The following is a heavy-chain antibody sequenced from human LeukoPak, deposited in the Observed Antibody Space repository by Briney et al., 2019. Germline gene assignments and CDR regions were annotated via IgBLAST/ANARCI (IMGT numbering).Heavy chain of an antibody. Sequence: PGGSLRLSCAASGFTFSSYGMHWVRQAPGKGLEWVAVIWYGGSNKYYADSVKGRFTISRDNSKNTLYLQMNSLRAEDTAVYYCAKDSMGYCSSTSCSSPDYWGQGTLVTVSS. D-gene: IGHD2-2*01. V-gene: IGHV3-30*02. CDR2: IWYGGSNK. CDR1: GFTFSSYG. J-gene: IGHJ4*02. CDR3: AKDSMGYCSSTSCSSPDY.